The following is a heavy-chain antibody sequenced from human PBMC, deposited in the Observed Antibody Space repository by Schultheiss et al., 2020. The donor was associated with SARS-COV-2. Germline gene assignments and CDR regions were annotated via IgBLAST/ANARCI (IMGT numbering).Heavy chain of an antibody. CDR2: IWYDGSNK. CDR3: ARSGYSSGWPHYYYYYGMDV. D-gene: IGHD6-19*01. J-gene: IGHJ6*02. Sequence: GESLKISCAASGFTFSSYGMHWVRQAPGKGLEWVAVIWYDGSNKYYADSVKGRFTISRDNSKNTLYLQMNSLRAEDTAVYYCARSGYSSGWPHYYYYYGMDVWGQGTTVTVSS. V-gene: IGHV3-33*01. CDR1: GFTFSSYG.